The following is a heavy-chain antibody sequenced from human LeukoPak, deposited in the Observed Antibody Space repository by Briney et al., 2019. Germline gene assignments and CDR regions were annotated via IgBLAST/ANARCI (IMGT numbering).Heavy chain of an antibody. J-gene: IGHJ4*02. CDR2: IYYSGST. Sequence: PSETLSLTCTVSGGSISSSSYYWGWIRQPPGKGLEWIGSIYYSGSTYYNPSLESRVTISVDTSKNQFSLKLSSVTAADTAVYYCARHRIAGRYSYGYLAYWGQGTLVTVSS. V-gene: IGHV4-39*01. CDR3: ARHRIAGRYSYGYLAY. D-gene: IGHD5-18*01. CDR1: GGSISSSSYY.